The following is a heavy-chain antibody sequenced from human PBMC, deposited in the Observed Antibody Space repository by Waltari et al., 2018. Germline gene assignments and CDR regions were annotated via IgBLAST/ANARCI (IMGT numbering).Heavy chain of an antibody. Sequence: EVRLEESGGGLVQPGGSLRLSCAASGFTFRNYWMTYVRQAPGKGLEWGATIKQDGSEKYYADSLKGRFTISRDNAKNSLFLQMNSLRAEDTAVYYCARDAMVTPGNHFDYWGHGTLVTVSS. CDR1: GFTFRNYW. CDR2: IKQDGSEK. J-gene: IGHJ4*01. V-gene: IGHV3-7*01. CDR3: ARDAMVTPGNHFDY. D-gene: IGHD5-18*01.